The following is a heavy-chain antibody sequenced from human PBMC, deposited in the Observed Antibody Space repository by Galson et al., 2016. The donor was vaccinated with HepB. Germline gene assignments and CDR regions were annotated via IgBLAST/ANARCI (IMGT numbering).Heavy chain of an antibody. Sequence: SLRLSCAASGFTFSGFAMTWVRQAPGKGLEWVSSISDSGDRTYYADSVKGRFTISRDNSKNTLYIQMNSLRAEDTAVYYCAKLSVGTLFDPWGQGTLVTVS. CDR1: GFTFSGFA. J-gene: IGHJ5*02. D-gene: IGHD4-23*01. CDR3: AKLSVGTLFDP. V-gene: IGHV3-23*01. CDR2: ISDSGDRT.